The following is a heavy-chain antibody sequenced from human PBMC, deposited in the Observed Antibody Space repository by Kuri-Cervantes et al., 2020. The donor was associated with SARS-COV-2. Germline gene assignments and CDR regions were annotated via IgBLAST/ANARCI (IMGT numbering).Heavy chain of an antibody. D-gene: IGHD2-2*02. Sequence: ASVKVSXKASGYXFXGYYMHWVRQAXXQGLXWMGWXNPXSGGTNXAQKFQGRVTMTRDTSISTAYMEXSRLRSDDTAVXYCAXYCSSXSCYNQWGQGTLVTVSS. J-gene: IGHJ4*02. V-gene: IGHV1-2*02. CDR2: XNPXSGGT. CDR3: AXYCSSXSCYNQ. CDR1: GYXFXGYY.